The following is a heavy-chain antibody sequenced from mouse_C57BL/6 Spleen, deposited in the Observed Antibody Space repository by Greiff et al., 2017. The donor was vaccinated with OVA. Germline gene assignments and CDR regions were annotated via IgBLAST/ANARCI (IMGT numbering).Heavy chain of an antibody. Sequence: EVKVVESGGGLVKPGGSLKLSCAASGFTFSDYGMHWVRQAPEKGLEWVAYISSGSSTIYYADTVKGRFTISRDNAKNTLVLQMTSLRSEDTAMYYCARSVVGVCWYFDVWGTGTTVTVSS. CDR2: ISSGSSTI. CDR1: GFTFSDYG. CDR3: ARSVVGVCWYFDV. J-gene: IGHJ1*03. V-gene: IGHV5-17*01.